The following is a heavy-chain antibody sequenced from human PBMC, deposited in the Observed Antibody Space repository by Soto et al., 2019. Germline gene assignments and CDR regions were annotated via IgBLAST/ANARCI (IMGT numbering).Heavy chain of an antibody. CDR3: GKARRGSGCFVCSY. J-gene: IGHJ4*02. CDR2: ISVNGADT. Sequence: GGSLRLSCAASGFPFSSYAMSLVRQSPGKGLEWVSAISVNGADTSYADSVRGRFTISRDNSKDTLYLQMNSLRADDTAVYYCGKARRGSGCFVCSYWGQG. D-gene: IGHD6-19*01. CDR1: GFPFSSYA. V-gene: IGHV3-23*01.